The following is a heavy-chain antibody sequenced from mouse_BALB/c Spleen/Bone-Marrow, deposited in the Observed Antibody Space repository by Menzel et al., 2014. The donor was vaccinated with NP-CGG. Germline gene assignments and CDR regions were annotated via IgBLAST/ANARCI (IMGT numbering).Heavy chain of an antibody. CDR1: GYAFSSYW. V-gene: IGHV1-80*01. CDR2: IYPGDGDT. J-gene: IGHJ3*01. Sequence: VQLQQSGAELVRPGSSVKISCKASGYAFSSYWMNWVKQRPGQGLEWIGQIYPGDGDTNYNGKFEGKATLTADKSSSTAYMQLSSLTSEDSAVYFCARDDGFAYWGQGTLVTVSA. CDR3: ARDDGFAY. D-gene: IGHD2-12*01.